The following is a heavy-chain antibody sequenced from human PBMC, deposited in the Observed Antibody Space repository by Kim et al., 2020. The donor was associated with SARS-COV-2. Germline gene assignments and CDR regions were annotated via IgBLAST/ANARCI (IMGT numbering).Heavy chain of an antibody. CDR2: ISSSSSYT. Sequence: GGSLRLSCAASGFTFSDYYMSWIRQAPGKGLEWVSYISSSSSYTNYADSVKGRFTISRDNAKNSLYLQMNSLRAEDTAVYYCARGHAMGDLFDYWGQGTLVTVSS. CDR1: GFTFSDYY. J-gene: IGHJ4*02. D-gene: IGHD3-16*01. CDR3: ARGHAMGDLFDY. V-gene: IGHV3-11*06.